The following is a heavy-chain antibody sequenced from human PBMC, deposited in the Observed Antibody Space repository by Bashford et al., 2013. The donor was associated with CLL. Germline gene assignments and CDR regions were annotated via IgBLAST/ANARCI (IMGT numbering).Heavy chain of an antibody. V-gene: IGHV4-34*01. J-gene: IGHJ4*02. D-gene: IGHD1-1*01. CDR1: GGSFSEYS. CDR3: VRGNVHAGVEEHFDY. Sequence: SETLSLTCAVNGGSFSEYSWNWVRQPPGKGLEWIGERHYSGSTYYNPSLKSRVTISVDSSTNQVFLKMISVSAADTAVYYCVRGNVHAGVEEHFDYWGQGTLVTVSS. CDR2: RHYSGST.